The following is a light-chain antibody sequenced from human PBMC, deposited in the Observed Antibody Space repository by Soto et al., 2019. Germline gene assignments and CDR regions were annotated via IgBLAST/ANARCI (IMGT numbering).Light chain of an antibody. CDR3: SSYTSSSTWV. V-gene: IGLV2-14*01. Sequence: QSALTQPASVSGSPGQSITISCTGTSSDVGDCNCVSWYQQHPGKAPKLMIYKVSNRPSGVSNRFSGSKSGNTASLTISGLQAEDAADYYCSSYTSSSTWVFGGGTQLTVL. J-gene: IGLJ3*02. CDR1: SSDVGDCNC. CDR2: KVS.